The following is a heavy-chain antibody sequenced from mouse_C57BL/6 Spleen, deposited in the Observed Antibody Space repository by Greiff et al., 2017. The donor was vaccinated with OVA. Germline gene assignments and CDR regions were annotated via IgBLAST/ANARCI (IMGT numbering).Heavy chain of an antibody. CDR3: ARRGTGTYFDV. J-gene: IGHJ1*03. CDR2: INPYNGGT. D-gene: IGHD4-1*01. CDR1: GYTFTDYY. Sequence: EVKLQESGPVLVKPGASVKMSCKASGYTFTDYYMNWVKQSHGKSLEWIGVINPYNGGTSYNQKFKGKATLTVDKSSSTAYMELNSLTSEDSAVYYCARRGTGTYFDVWGTGTTVTVSS. V-gene: IGHV1-19*01.